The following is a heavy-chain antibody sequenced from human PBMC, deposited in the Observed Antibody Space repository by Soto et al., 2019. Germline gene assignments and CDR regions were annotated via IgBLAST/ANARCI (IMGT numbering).Heavy chain of an antibody. CDR3: AKDAKGASAPYFFDD. D-gene: IGHD6-13*01. Sequence: GGSLRLSCAASGFTFSSYSMSWVRQAPGKGLEWVSGLSGSGGIAYYADSVKGRFTISRDNSNNMVYLEMSSLRVEDTAIYYCAKDAKGASAPYFFDDWGQGIQVTVSS. CDR2: LSGSGGIA. J-gene: IGHJ4*02. CDR1: GFTFSSYS. V-gene: IGHV3-23*01.